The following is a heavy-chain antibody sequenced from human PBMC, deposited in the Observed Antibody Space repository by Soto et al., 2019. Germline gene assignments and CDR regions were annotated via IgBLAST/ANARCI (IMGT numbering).Heavy chain of an antibody. D-gene: IGHD6-13*01. Sequence: SETLSLTCTVSGGSISSYYWSWIRQPPGKGLEWIGYIYYSGSTNYNPSLKSRVTISVDTSKNQFSLKLSSVTAADTAVYYCARAPHSSSWYCFDPWGQGTLVTVSS. CDR3: ARAPHSSSWYCFDP. J-gene: IGHJ5*02. CDR1: GGSISSYY. CDR2: IYYSGST. V-gene: IGHV4-59*01.